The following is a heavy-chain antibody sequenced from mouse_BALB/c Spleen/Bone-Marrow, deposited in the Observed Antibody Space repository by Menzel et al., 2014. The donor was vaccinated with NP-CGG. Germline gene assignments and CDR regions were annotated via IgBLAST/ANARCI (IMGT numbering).Heavy chain of an antibody. CDR3: AKGGNYRYDFDY. V-gene: IGHV1-14*01. Sequence: VQLQQSGPGLVKPGASVKMSCKASGYTFTSSVKHWVKQKPGQGLEWIGYFNPYNDGSKYNEKFKGKATLTSDKSSSTAYMELSSLTSEDSAVYYCAKGGNYRYDFDYWGQGPTLTVSS. D-gene: IGHD2-14*01. J-gene: IGHJ2*01. CDR1: GYTFTSSV. CDR2: FNPYNDGS.